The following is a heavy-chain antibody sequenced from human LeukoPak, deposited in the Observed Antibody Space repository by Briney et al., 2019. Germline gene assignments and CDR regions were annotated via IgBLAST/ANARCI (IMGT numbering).Heavy chain of an antibody. CDR2: INPNSGGT. V-gene: IGHV1-2*02. J-gene: IGHJ4*02. CDR1: GYTFTGYY. Sequence: ASVKVSCXASGYTFTGYYMHWVRQAPGQGLEWMGWINPNSGGTNYAQKFQGRVTMTRDTSISTAYMELSRLRSDDTAVYYCASPLYPGSPLFDYWGQGTLVTVSS. CDR3: ASPLYPGSPLFDY. D-gene: IGHD2-8*01.